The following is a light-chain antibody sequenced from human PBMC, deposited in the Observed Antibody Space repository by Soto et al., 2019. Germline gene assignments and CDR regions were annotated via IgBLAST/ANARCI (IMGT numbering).Light chain of an antibody. Sequence: HSVLTQPPSVSGAPGQRVTISCTGSRSNIGATYGVHWYQQLPGTAPKLLIYGNTNRPSGVPDRFSGSKSGTSASLAITGLQAEDEADYYCQSYDSSLSGSVFDGGTKLTVL. CDR2: GNT. J-gene: IGLJ2*01. CDR3: QSYDSSLSGSV. CDR1: RSNIGATYG. V-gene: IGLV1-40*01.